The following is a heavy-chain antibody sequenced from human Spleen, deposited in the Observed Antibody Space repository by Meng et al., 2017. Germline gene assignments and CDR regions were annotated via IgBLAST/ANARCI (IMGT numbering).Heavy chain of an antibody. CDR2: ISSSGNT. Sequence: SETLSLTCTVSGDPISSSTYYWDWIRQPPGKGLEWIGAISSSGNTNYNPSLKSRVTISVDTSKNQFSLKLTSVTAADTAVYYCASHCTSTSCYYYYGMDVWGQGTTVTVSS. J-gene: IGHJ6*02. V-gene: IGHV4-39*07. CDR1: GDPISSSTYY. D-gene: IGHD2-2*01. CDR3: ASHCTSTSCYYYYGMDV.